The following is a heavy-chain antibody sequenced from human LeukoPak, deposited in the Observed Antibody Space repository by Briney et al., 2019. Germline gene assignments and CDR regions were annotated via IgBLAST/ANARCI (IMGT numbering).Heavy chain of an antibody. V-gene: IGHV1-24*01. CDR1: GYTLTELS. J-gene: IGHJ4*02. CDR2: FDPEDGET. Sequence: ASVKVSCKVSGYTLTELSMNWVRQAPGKGLEWMGGFDPEDGETIYAQTFQGRVTITADESTSTAYMELGSLRSEDTAVYYCASAEFDYWGQGTLVTVSS. CDR3: ASAEFDY.